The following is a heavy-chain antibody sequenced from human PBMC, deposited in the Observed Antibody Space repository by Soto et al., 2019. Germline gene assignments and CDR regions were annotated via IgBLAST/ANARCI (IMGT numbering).Heavy chain of an antibody. V-gene: IGHV2-5*02. CDR1: GFSLSTSGVG. CDR3: ARSGDPDAFDI. Sequence: QITLKESGPTLVKPTQTLTLTCTFSGFSLSTSGVGVGWIRQPPGKALEWLALIYWDDDKRYSPSLKSRLNITKDTSNTQVVLTMTNMDPVDPATYYCARSGDPDAFDIWGQGTMVTVSS. CDR2: IYWDDDK. J-gene: IGHJ3*02. D-gene: IGHD4-17*01.